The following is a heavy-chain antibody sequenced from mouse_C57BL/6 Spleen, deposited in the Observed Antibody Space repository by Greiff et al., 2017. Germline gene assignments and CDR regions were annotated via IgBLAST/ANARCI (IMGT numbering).Heavy chain of an antibody. D-gene: IGHD4-1*01. V-gene: IGHV1-26*01. J-gene: IGHJ3*01. CDR3: ARRLTGPPWFAY. CDR2: INPKNGGT. Sequence: EVQLQQSGPELVKPGASVKISCKASGYTFTDYYMNWVKQSHGKSLEWIGDINPKNGGTSYNQKFKGKATLTVDKSSSTAYMEHRSLTSEDSAVYYCARRLTGPPWFAYWGQGTLVTVSA. CDR1: GYTFTDYY.